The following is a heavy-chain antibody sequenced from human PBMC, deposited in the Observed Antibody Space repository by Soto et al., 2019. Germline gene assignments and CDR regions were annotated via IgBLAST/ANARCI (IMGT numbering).Heavy chain of an antibody. CDR3: ARDMPRHYDFWSGYYTHAFDI. CDR2: TYYRSKWYN. V-gene: IGHV6-1*01. D-gene: IGHD3-3*01. Sequence: SQTLSLTCAISGDSVSSNSAAWNWIRQSPSRGLEWLGRTYYRSKWYNDYAVSVESRITINPDTSKNQFSLQLNSVTPEDTAVYYCARDMPRHYDFWSGYYTHAFDIWGQGTMVTVSS. J-gene: IGHJ3*02. CDR1: GDSVSSNSAA.